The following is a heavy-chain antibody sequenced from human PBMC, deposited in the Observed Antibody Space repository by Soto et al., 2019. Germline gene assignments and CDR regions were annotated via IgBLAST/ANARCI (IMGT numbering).Heavy chain of an antibody. CDR2: ISYDGSNK. Sequence: GGSLRLSCAASGFTFSSYGMHWVRQAPGKGLEWVAVISYDGSNKYYADSVKGRFTISRDNSKNTLYLQMNSLRAEDTAVYYCATAVFYYEFWSGYYRSQSVSGWYYGLDAWGQGTLVTVSS. J-gene: IGHJ5*02. CDR1: GFTFSSYG. V-gene: IGHV3-30*03. D-gene: IGHD3-3*01. CDR3: ATAVFYYEFWSGYYRSQSVSGWYYGLDA.